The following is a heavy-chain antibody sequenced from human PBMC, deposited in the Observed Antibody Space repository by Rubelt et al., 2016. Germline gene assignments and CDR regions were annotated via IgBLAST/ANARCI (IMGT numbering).Heavy chain of an antibody. CDR3: AGYGDYVAAFDS. CDR2: INHSGRT. V-gene: IGHV4-34*01. D-gene: IGHD4-17*01. J-gene: IGHJ3*02. Sequence: QVQLQQWGAGLLKPSETLSLTCAVYGVFFSGYYWSWIRQPPGKGLEWIGEINHSGRTNYNPSLKSRVTISVERAKNQFSRRLRSVTGAETAVYYCAGYGDYVAAFDSWGQGTMVTVSS. CDR1: GVFFSGYY.